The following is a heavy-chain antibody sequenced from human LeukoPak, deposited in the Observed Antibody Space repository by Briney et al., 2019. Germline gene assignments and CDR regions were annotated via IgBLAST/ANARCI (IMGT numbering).Heavy chain of an antibody. CDR1: GGTFSSYA. J-gene: IGHJ4*02. Sequence: GASVKVSCKASGGTFSSYAISWVRQAPGQGLEWMGGIIPIFGTANYAQKFQGRVTMTTDTSTSTAYMELRSLRSDDTAVYYCARDRIVVVVASLLDFDYWGQGTLVTVSS. D-gene: IGHD2-15*01. CDR3: ARDRIVVVVASLLDFDY. CDR2: IIPIFGTA. V-gene: IGHV1-69*05.